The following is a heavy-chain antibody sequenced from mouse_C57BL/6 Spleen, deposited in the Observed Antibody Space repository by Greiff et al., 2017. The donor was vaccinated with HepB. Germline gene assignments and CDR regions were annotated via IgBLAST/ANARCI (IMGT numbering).Heavy chain of an antibody. V-gene: IGHV1-52*01. CDR2: IDPSDSET. Sequence: QVQLQQSGAELVRPGSSVKLSCKASGYTFTSYWMHWVKQRPIQGLEWIGNIDPSDSETHYNQKFKDKATLTVDKSSSTAYMQLSSLTSEDSAVYYCASLYGNSVFDYWGQGTTLTVSS. CDR3: ASLYGNSVFDY. CDR1: GYTFTSYW. J-gene: IGHJ2*01. D-gene: IGHD2-1*01.